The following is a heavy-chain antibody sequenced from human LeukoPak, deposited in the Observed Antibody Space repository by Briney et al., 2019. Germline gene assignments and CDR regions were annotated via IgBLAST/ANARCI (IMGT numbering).Heavy chain of an antibody. D-gene: IGHD3-22*01. CDR1: GGSISSGSYY. CDR3: ARLTFYYDGSVYYFDY. CDR2: IHYGGSA. Sequence: SETLSLTCTASGGSISSGSYYWGWIRQPQEKGLQWIVSIHYGGSAYYNPSLKSRITISVDTSKNQFSLKLSSVTATDTAVYYCARLTFYYDGSVYYFDYWGQGTLVTVSS. J-gene: IGHJ4*02. V-gene: IGHV4-39*01.